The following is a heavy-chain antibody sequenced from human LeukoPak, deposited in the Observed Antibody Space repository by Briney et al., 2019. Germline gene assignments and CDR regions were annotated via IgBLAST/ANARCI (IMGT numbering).Heavy chain of an antibody. CDR1: GFTFSSYA. CDR3: AKEGYSSSWNADFDY. D-gene: IGHD6-13*01. V-gene: IGHV3-23*01. CDR2: ISGNGRTT. Sequence: GGSLRLSCAASGFTFSSYAMSWVRQAPGKGLERVSAISGNGRTTYYAESVKGRFTISRDNSKNTLYLQMNSLRAEDTAVYYCAKEGYSSSWNADFDYWGQGTLVTVSS. J-gene: IGHJ4*02.